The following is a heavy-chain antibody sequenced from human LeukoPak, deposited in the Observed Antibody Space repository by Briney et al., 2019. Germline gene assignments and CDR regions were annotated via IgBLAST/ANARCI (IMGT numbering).Heavy chain of an antibody. CDR2: IYYSGST. D-gene: IGHD3-16*01. CDR3: ARQSLFGGPDDY. Sequence: SETLSLTCTVSGGSISSSSYYWGWLRQPPGEGLEWIGSIYYSGSTYYNPSLKSRVTISVDTSKNQFSLKLSSVTAADTAVYYSARQSLFGGPDDYWGQGTLVTVSS. V-gene: IGHV4-39*01. J-gene: IGHJ4*02. CDR1: GGSISSSSYY.